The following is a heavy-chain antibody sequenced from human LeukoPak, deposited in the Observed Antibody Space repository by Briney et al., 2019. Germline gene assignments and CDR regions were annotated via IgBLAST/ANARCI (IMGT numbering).Heavy chain of an antibody. CDR1: GGSFSGYY. Sequence: KTSETLSLTCAVYGGSFSGYYWSWIRQPPGKGLEWIGEINHSGSTNYNPSLKSRVTISVDTSKNQFSLKLSSVTAADTAVYYCARHMATFDYWGQGTLVTVSS. V-gene: IGHV4-34*01. CDR2: INHSGST. D-gene: IGHD5-24*01. J-gene: IGHJ4*02. CDR3: ARHMATFDY.